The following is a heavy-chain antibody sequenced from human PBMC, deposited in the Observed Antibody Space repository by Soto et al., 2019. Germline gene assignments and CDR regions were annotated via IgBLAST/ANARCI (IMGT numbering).Heavy chain of an antibody. V-gene: IGHV4-31*03. D-gene: IGHD2-2*01. CDR3: ARDRRGYCSSTSCSHPPRGYYYYMDV. CDR1: GGSISSGGYY. CDR2: IYYSGST. J-gene: IGHJ6*03. Sequence: QVQLQESGPGLVKPSQTLSLTCTVSGGSISSGGYYWSWIRQHPGKGLEWIGYIYYSGSTYYNPSLKSRVTISVDTSKNQFSLKLSSVTAADTAVYYCARDRRGYCSSTSCSHPPRGYYYYMDVWGKGTTVTGSS.